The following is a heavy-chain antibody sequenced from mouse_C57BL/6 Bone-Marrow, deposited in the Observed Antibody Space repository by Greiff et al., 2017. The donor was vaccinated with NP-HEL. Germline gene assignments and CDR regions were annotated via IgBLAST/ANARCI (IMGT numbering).Heavy chain of an antibody. V-gene: IGHV1-19*01. D-gene: IGHD2-2*01. J-gene: IGHJ3*01. CDR2: INPYNGGT. CDR1: GYTFTDYY. CDR3: ARRGYASFAY. Sequence: VQLQQSGPVLVKPGASVKMSCKASGYTFTDYYMNWVKQSHGKSLEWIGVINPYNGGTSYNQKFKGKATLTVDKSSSTAYMELNSLTSEDSAVYYCARRGYASFAYWGQGTLVTVSA.